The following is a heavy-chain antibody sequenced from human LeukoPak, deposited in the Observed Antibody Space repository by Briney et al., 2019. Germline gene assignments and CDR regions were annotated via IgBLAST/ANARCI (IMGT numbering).Heavy chain of an antibody. CDR2: ISYDGSNK. V-gene: IGHV3-30*04. CDR1: GFTFSSYA. J-gene: IGHJ4*02. Sequence: GGFLRLSCAASGFTFSSYAMHWVRQAPGKGLEWVAVISYDGSNKYYADSVKGRFTISRDNSKNTLYLQMNSLRAEDTAVYYCASDILTGSTTDYWGQGTLVTVSS. CDR3: ASDILTGSTTDY. D-gene: IGHD3-9*01.